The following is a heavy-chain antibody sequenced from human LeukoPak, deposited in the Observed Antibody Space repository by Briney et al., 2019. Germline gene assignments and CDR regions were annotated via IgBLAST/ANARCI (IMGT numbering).Heavy chain of an antibody. Sequence: PSETLSLTCAVSDYSIRRGYYWGWIRQSPGKGLEWIGSIFHSGSPYYNPSLQSRVTISVDTSKNQFSLKVRSVTATDTAVYYCAREGYDGNSENFDYWGQGTLITVSS. CDR3: AREGYDGNSENFDY. D-gene: IGHD4-23*01. J-gene: IGHJ4*02. CDR1: DYSIRRGYY. CDR2: IFHSGSP. V-gene: IGHV4-38-2*02.